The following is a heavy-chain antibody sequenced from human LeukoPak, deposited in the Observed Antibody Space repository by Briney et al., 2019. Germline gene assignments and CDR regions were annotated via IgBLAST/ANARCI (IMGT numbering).Heavy chain of an antibody. CDR1: GFTFSSYW. CDR3: ARALPRGDAFDI. Sequence: GGSPRLSCAASGFTFSSYWMSWVRQAPGKGLEWVANIKQDGSEKYYVDSVKGQFTISRDNAKNPLYLQMNSLRAEDTAVYYCARALPRGDAFDIWGQGTMVTVSS. J-gene: IGHJ3*02. CDR2: IKQDGSEK. V-gene: IGHV3-7*01.